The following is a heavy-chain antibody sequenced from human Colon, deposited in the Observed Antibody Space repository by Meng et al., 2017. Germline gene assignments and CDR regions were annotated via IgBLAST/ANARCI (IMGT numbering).Heavy chain of an antibody. J-gene: IGHJ4*02. D-gene: IGHD6-19*01. Sequence: GESLKISCAASGFTFDDYGMSWVRQAPGKGLEWVSGINWNGGSTGYADSVKGRFTISRDNAKNSLYLQMNSLRAEDTDLYHCARDFSGGHIDYWGQGTLVTVSS. CDR2: INWNGGST. CDR3: ARDFSGGHIDY. CDR1: GFTFDDYG. V-gene: IGHV3-20*01.